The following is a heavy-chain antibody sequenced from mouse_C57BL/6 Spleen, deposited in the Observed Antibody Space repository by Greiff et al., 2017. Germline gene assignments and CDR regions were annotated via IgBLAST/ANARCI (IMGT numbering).Heavy chain of an antibody. CDR3: TGISSYGEGYFDV. D-gene: IGHD1-1*01. J-gene: IGHJ1*03. CDR1: GFTFSNYW. CDR2: IRLKSDNYAT. V-gene: IGHV6-3*01. Sequence: EVQLVESGGGLVQPGGSMKLSCVASGFTFSNYWMNWVRQSPEKGLEWVAQIRLKSDNYATHYAESVKGRFTISRDDSKSSVYLQMNNLRAEDTGIYYCTGISSYGEGYFDVWGTGTTVTVSS.